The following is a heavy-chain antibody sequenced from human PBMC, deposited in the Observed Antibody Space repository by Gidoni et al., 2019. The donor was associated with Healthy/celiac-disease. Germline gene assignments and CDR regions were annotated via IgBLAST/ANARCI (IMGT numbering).Heavy chain of an antibody. Sequence: QVQLVESGGGVVQPGRSLRLSCAASGFHFSSYAMHWVRQAPGKGLEWVAVRTYDGSNKEYADSVKGRFTSSRDNSKNTLYLQMNSLRAEDTAVYYCASDSGGYSYGLGDRVTFDPWGQGTLVTVSS. D-gene: IGHD5-18*01. V-gene: IGHV3-30-3*01. J-gene: IGHJ5*02. CDR3: ASDSGGYSYGLGDRVTFDP. CDR1: GFHFSSYA. CDR2: RTYDGSNK.